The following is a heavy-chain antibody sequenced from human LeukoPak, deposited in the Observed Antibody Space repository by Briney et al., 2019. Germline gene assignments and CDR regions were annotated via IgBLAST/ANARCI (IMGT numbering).Heavy chain of an antibody. D-gene: IGHD3-16*01. CDR3: ARGAVGMDV. CDR1: GFTFRSLD. CDR2: IGTAGDT. J-gene: IGHJ6*02. V-gene: IGHV3-13*01. Sequence: PGGSLRLSFAASGFTFRSLDMHWGRQAKGKGLEWVSAIGTAGDTYYPGSVKGRFTISRENAKNSLYLQMNSLRAGDTAVYYCARGAVGMDVWGQGTTVTVSS.